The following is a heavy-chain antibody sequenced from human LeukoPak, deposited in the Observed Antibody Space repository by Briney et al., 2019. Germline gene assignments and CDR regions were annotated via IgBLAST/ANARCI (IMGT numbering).Heavy chain of an antibody. D-gene: IGHD6-6*01. J-gene: IGHJ4*02. Sequence: GGSLRLSCAASGFTFSIYCMRWVRQAPGKGLEWVAHIKQDGSDKYYVDSVRGRFTISRDNPKHTLYLQENSLRAEDTAVYYCARDRDSSLDFDDWGQGTLVTVSS. CDR3: ARDRDSSLDFDD. V-gene: IGHV3-7*05. CDR1: GFTFSIYC. CDR2: IKQDGSDK.